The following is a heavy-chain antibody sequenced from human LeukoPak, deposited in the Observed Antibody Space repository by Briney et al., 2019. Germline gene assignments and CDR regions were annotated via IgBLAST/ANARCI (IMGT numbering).Heavy chain of an antibody. J-gene: IGHJ4*02. V-gene: IGHV1-8*01. CDR1: GYTFTSYD. CDR3: ARGPPFHCSGGSCSPAFDY. D-gene: IGHD2-15*01. CDR2: MNPNSGNT. Sequence: ASVKVSCKASGYTFTSYDINWVRQATGQGLEWMGWMNPNSGNTGYAQKFQGRVTMTRNTSISTAYMELSSLRSEDTAVYYCARGPPFHCSGGSCSPAFDYWGQGTLVTVSS.